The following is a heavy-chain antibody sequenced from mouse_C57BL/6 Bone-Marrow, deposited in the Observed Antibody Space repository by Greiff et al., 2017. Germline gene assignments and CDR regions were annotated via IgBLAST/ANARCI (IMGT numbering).Heavy chain of an antibody. CDR1: GFTFTDYY. CDR3: ARYGNGFYY. V-gene: IGHV7-3*01. D-gene: IGHD2-2*01. Sequence: EVMLVESGGGLVQPGGSLSLSCAASGFTFTDYYMSWVRQPPGKALEWLGFIRNKANGYTTEYSASVKGRFTISRDNSQSILYLQMNALSAEDSATYYCARYGNGFYYWGQGTTLTVSS. J-gene: IGHJ2*01. CDR2: IRNKANGYTT.